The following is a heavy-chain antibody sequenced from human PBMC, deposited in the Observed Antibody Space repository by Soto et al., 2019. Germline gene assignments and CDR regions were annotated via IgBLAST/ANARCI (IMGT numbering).Heavy chain of an antibody. V-gene: IGHV3-23*01. CDR2: ISGSGGST. Sequence: QLLESGGGLIQPGGSLRLSCAASGFTLSRYAMSWVRQAPGKGLEWVSAISGSGGSTKYADSVKGRFTIFRDNSKNAPYLQMNSVKADDTALYYCEKDRGFSHCTIFGVVIAGRTEYNWFDPWGQGTLVTVSS. CDR1: GFTLSRYA. CDR3: EKDRGFSHCTIFGVVIAGRTEYNWFDP. J-gene: IGHJ5*02. D-gene: IGHD3-3*01.